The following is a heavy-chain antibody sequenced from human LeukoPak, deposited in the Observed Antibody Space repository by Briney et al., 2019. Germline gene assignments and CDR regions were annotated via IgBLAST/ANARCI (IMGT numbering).Heavy chain of an antibody. Sequence: PGGSLRLSCAASGFTFSSYSMNWVRQAPGKGLEWVSYISSSSSTIYYADSVKGRFTFSRDNAKNSLYLQMNSLRAEDTAVYYCARDLGYCSGGSCYGVDYWGQGTLVTVSS. D-gene: IGHD2-15*01. CDR2: ISSSSSTI. CDR3: ARDLGYCSGGSCYGVDY. J-gene: IGHJ4*02. V-gene: IGHV3-48*01. CDR1: GFTFSSYS.